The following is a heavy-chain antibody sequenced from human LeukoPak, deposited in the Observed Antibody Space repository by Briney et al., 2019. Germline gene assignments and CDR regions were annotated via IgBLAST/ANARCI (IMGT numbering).Heavy chain of an antibody. CDR3: ASPVVVAATDNDY. CDR2: ISSSSTTI. CDR1: GFAFNNYS. V-gene: IGHV3-48*04. Sequence: PGGSLRLSCAASGFAFNNYSMNWVRQAPGKGLEWVSYISSSSTTIYYADSVKGRFTISRDNAKNSLYLQMNSLRAEDTAVYYCASPVVVAATDNDYWGQGTLVTVSS. J-gene: IGHJ4*02. D-gene: IGHD2-15*01.